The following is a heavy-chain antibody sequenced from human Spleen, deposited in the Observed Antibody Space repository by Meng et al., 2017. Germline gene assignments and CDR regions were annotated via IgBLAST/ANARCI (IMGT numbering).Heavy chain of an antibody. CDR3: ARGVVGATTVSLFTGFAFDI. D-gene: IGHD1-26*01. J-gene: IGHJ3*02. V-gene: IGHV3-15*01. Sequence: GESLKISCEGSGFNFINAYMTWVRQVPGKGLEWVGRIKSKPDGETIDYGAPVKGRFTISRDDSKNTVYLQMNSLRAEDTAVYYCARGVVGATTVSLFTGFAFDIWGQGTMVTVSS. CDR1: GFNFINAY. CDR2: IKSKPDGETI.